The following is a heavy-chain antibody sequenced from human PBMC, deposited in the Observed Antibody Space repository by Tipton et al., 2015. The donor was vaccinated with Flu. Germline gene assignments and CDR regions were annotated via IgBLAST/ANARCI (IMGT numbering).Heavy chain of an antibody. CDR1: GFTFSSYS. CDR2: ISSSSSYI. D-gene: IGHD6-6*01. J-gene: IGHJ4*02. Sequence: SLRLSCAASGFTFSSYSMNWVRQAPGKGLEWVSSISSSSSYIYYADSVKGRFTISRDNAKNSLYLQMNSLRAEDTAVYYCARWPRGYSSSSRPGGSFVYWGQGTLVTVSS. CDR3: ARWPRGYSSSSRPGGSFVY. V-gene: IGHV3-21*01.